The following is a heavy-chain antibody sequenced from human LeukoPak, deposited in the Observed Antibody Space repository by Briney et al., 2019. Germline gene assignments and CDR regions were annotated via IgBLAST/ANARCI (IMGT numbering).Heavy chain of an antibody. CDR3: AREALWFGELFAYFDY. D-gene: IGHD3-10*01. V-gene: IGHV3-30*04. Sequence: GRSLRLSCAASGFTFSSYAMHWVRQAPGKGLEWVAVISYDGSNKYYADSVKGRFTISRDNSKDTLYLQMNSLRAEDTAVYYCAREALWFGELFAYFDYWGQGTLVTVSS. CDR1: GFTFSSYA. J-gene: IGHJ4*02. CDR2: ISYDGSNK.